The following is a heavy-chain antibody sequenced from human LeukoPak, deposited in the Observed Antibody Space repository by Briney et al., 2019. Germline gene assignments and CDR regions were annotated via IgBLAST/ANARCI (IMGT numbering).Heavy chain of an antibody. V-gene: IGHV3-21*01. D-gene: IGHD2-21*02. CDR1: GFTLSSYS. CDR2: ISSSSSYI. J-gene: IGHJ4*02. CDR3: ARDGVVTAIRFDY. Sequence: PGGSLRLSCAASGFTLSSYSMNWVRQAPGKGLEWVSSISSSSSYIYYAGSVNGRFTISRDNAKNSLYLQMNSLRAEDTAVYYCARDGVVTAIRFDYWGQGTLVTVSS.